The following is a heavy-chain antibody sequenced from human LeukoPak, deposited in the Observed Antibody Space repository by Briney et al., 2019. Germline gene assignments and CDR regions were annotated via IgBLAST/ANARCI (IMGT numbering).Heavy chain of an antibody. V-gene: IGHV4-4*07. CDR1: GASISSSY. CDR2: MSSGGST. Sequence: TSETLSLTCTVSGASISSSYCTWIRQSAGEGLEWIGRMSSGGSTTYNPSFKGRVTMSLDTSKRQFSLNPSSVTAADTAVYYCARDQTYYVSSGYYYVTYLQHWGQGILVTVSS. J-gene: IGHJ1*01. D-gene: IGHD3-22*01. CDR3: ARDQTYYVSSGYYYVTYLQH.